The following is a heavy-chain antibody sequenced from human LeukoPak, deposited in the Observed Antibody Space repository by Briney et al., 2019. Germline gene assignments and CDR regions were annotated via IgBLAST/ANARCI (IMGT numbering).Heavy chain of an antibody. V-gene: IGHV4-34*01. J-gene: IGHJ6*02. CDR1: GGSFSGYY. CDR3: ARRPYCSSTSCSSRGGRRYYYGMDV. CDR2: INHSGST. Sequence: SETLSLTCAVYGGSFSGYYWSWIRQPPGKGLEWIGEINHSGSTNYNPSLRSRVTISVDTSKNQFSLKLSSVTAADTAVYYCARRPYCSSTSCSSRGGRRYYYGMDVWGQGTTVTVSS. D-gene: IGHD2-2*01.